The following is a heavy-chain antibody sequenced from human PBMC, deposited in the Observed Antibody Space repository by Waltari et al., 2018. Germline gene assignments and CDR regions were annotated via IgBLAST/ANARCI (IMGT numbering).Heavy chain of an antibody. J-gene: IGHJ5*02. CDR3: ASHYGDYEAVWFDP. V-gene: IGHV1-69*01. D-gene: IGHD4-17*01. CDR2: LIPIFGTE. Sequence: QVQLVQSGAEVKKPGSSVKVSCKASGGTFSSYAISWVRQAPGQGLEWMGGLIPIFGTENYAQSIQGRVTITADESTSTAYMELSSLRSEDTAVYYCASHYGDYEAVWFDPWGQGTLVTVSS. CDR1: GGTFSSYA.